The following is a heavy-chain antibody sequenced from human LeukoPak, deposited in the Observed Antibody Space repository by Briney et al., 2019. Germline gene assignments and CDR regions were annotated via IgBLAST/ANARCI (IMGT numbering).Heavy chain of an antibody. CDR1: GGSITNTNY. Sequence: SGTLSLTCGVSGGSITNTNYWTWVRQPPGKGLEWIGEVNLQGSTNYNPSLMRRVAISVDTSANHVSLQLTSVTAADTAVYYCAREGGPYRPLDYSGQGTLVTVSS. CDR3: AREGGPYRPLDY. V-gene: IGHV4-4*02. CDR2: VNLQGST. J-gene: IGHJ4*02.